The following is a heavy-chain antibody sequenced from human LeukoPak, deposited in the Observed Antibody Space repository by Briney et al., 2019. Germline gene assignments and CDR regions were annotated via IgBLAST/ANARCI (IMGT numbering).Heavy chain of an antibody. D-gene: IGHD2-2*01. CDR1: GFTSSSYG. J-gene: IGHJ4*02. V-gene: IGHV3-30*02. CDR2: IQYDGSNK. Sequence: GGSLRLSCAASGFTSSSYGMHWVRQAPGKGLEWVAFIQYDGSNKYYADSVKGRFTISRDNSKNTLYLQMNSLRAEDTAVYYCAKSAEQIVVVPGYWGQGTLVTVSS. CDR3: AKSAEQIVVVPGY.